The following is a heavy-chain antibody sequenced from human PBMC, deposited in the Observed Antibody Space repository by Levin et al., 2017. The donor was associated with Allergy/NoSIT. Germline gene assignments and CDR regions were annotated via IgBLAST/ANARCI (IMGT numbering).Heavy chain of an antibody. V-gene: IGHV3-23*01. J-gene: IGHJ4*02. D-gene: IGHD6-19*01. CDR3: AISSGWYRPTGAFDY. CDR1: GFTFSKYA. CDR2: ISGSGGGT. Sequence: LGESLKISCAASGFTFSKYAMSWARQAPGKGLEWVSAISGSGGGTYYADSVKGRFTISRDNSKNTLYLQMNSLRAEDTAVYYCAISSGWYRPTGAFDYWGQGTLVTVSS.